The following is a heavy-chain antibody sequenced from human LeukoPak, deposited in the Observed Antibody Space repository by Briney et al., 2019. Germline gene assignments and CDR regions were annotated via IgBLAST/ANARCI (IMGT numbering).Heavy chain of an antibody. CDR1: GDSVSSGY. Sequence: SETLSLSCTVSGDSVSSGYWTWIRQSPGKGLEWIGYISDSGITDYHPSLKSRLTISVDSTNNQFSLNLNPVTAADTAVYYCARVDYGSSGYFDYWGQGTLVTVSS. D-gene: IGHD3-22*01. V-gene: IGHV4-4*09. CDR3: ARVDYGSSGYFDY. J-gene: IGHJ4*02. CDR2: ISDSGIT.